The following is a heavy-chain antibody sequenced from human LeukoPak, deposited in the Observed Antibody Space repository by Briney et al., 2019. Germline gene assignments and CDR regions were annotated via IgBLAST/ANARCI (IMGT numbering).Heavy chain of an antibody. D-gene: IGHD3-3*01. Sequence: GGSLRLSCAASGFIFSNYGMNWVRQAPGKGLEWVAAISASGSATSYADSVRGRFTISRDNSKSTTYLQMNSLRAEDTAVFYCAKDLFPRDFWSGYFDYRGQGIPVTVSP. J-gene: IGHJ4*02. CDR2: ISASGSAT. CDR3: AKDLFPRDFWSGYFDY. V-gene: IGHV3-23*01. CDR1: GFIFSNYG.